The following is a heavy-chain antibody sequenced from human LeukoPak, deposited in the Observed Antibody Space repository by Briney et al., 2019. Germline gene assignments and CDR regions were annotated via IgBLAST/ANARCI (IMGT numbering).Heavy chain of an antibody. CDR1: GGSISSGGYS. D-gene: IGHD3-22*01. CDR2: IYYSGST. J-gene: IGHJ5*02. CDR3: ARHDYDSSGYYPNWFDP. Sequence: PSETLSLTCAVSGGSISSGGYSWSWIRQPPGKGLEWIGSIYYSGSTYYNPSLKSRVTISVDTSKNQFSLKLSSVTAADTAVYCCARHDYDSSGYYPNWFDPWGQGTLVTVSS. V-gene: IGHV4-39*01.